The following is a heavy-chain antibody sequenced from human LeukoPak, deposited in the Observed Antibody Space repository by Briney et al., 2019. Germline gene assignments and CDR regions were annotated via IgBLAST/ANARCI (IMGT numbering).Heavy chain of an antibody. V-gene: IGHV3-48*03. D-gene: IGHD6-19*01. CDR2: ISSSGSTI. CDR3: ARGSVAGDYYYYYYMDV. Sequence: GGSLRLSCAASGFTFSSYEMNWVRQAPGKGLEWASYISSSGSTIYYADSVKGRFTISRDNAKNSLYLQMNSLRAEDTAVYYCARGSVAGDYYYYYYMDVWGKGTTVTVSS. J-gene: IGHJ6*03. CDR1: GFTFSSYE.